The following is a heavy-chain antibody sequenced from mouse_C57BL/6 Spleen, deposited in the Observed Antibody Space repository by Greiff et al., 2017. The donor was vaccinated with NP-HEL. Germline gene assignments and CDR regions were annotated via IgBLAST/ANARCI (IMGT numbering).Heavy chain of an antibody. V-gene: IGHV5-6*01. CDR1: GFTFSSYG. J-gene: IGHJ3*01. Sequence: EVQVVESGGDLVKPGGSLKLSCAASGFTFSSYGMSWVRQTPDKRLEWVATISSGGSYTYYPDSVKGRFTISRDNAKNTLYLQMSSLKSEDTAMYYCARRDYYGEAYWGQGTLVTVSA. D-gene: IGHD1-1*01. CDR2: ISSGGSYT. CDR3: ARRDYYGEAY.